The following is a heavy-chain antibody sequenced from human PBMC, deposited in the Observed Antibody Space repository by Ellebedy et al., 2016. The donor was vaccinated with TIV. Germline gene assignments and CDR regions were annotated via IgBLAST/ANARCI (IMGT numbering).Heavy chain of an antibody. V-gene: IGHV3-48*01. CDR1: GFTFSTYS. CDR2: ISSSSSTI. D-gene: IGHD1-26*01. CDR3: ARDENDRVRRYYDY. Sequence: PGGSLRLSCAASGFTFSTYSMNWVRQAPGKGLEWVSYISSSSSTIHYADSVKGRFTISRDNAKNSLYLQMNSLRAEDTAVYYCARDENDRVRRYYDYWGQGSQATVSS. J-gene: IGHJ4*02.